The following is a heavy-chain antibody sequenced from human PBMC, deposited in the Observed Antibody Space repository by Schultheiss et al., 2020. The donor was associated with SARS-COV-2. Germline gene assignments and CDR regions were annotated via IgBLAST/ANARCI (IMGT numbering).Heavy chain of an antibody. CDR2: IVVGSGNT. V-gene: IGHV1-58*02. CDR1: GFTFTSSA. D-gene: IGHD1-1*01. J-gene: IGHJ5*02. Sequence: SVKVSCKASGFTFTSSAMQWVRQARGQRLEWIGWIVVGSGNTNYAQKFQERVTITRDMSTSTAYMELSSLRSEDTAVYYCARGRYNWNGYWFDPWGQGTLVTVSS. CDR3: ARGRYNWNGYWFDP.